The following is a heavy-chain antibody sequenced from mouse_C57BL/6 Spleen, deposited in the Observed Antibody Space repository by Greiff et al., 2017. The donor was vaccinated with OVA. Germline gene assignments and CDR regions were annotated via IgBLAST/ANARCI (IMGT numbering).Heavy chain of an antibody. CDR1: GYSITSGYY. Sequence: EVKLLESGPGLVKPSQSLSLTCSVTGYSITSGYYWNWIRQFPGNKLEWMGYISYDGSNNYNPSLKNRISITRDTSKNQFFLKLNSVTTEDTATYYCASLYYYGTIAYWGQGTLVTVSA. CDR3: ASLYYYGTIAY. CDR2: ISYDGSN. D-gene: IGHD1-1*01. J-gene: IGHJ3*01. V-gene: IGHV3-6*01.